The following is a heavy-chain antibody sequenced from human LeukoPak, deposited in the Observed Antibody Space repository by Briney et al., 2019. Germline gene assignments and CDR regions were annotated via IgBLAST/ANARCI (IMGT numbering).Heavy chain of an antibody. CDR1: GYTFTTYF. Sequence: ASVKVSCKASGYTFTTYFINWVRQAPGQGLEWMGVINPNGGTTKSAQEFQGRVTMTRDTSTSTVYMELNSLTSDDTAVYYCARAMTTFGAPIPVYWGQGTLVTVSS. D-gene: IGHD3-3*01. CDR2: INPNGGTT. V-gene: IGHV1-46*01. CDR3: ARAMTTFGAPIPVY. J-gene: IGHJ4*02.